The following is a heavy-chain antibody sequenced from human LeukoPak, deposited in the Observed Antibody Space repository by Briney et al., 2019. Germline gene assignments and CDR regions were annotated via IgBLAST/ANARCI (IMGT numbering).Heavy chain of an antibody. CDR3: AKDTSSGRLIGY. V-gene: IGHV3-21*01. D-gene: IGHD6-19*01. CDR1: GFTFSSYS. J-gene: IGHJ4*02. CDR2: ISSSSSYI. Sequence: GGSLRLSCAASGFTFSSYSMNWVRQAPGKGLEWVSSISSSSSYIYYADSVKGRFTISRDNSKNTLYLQMNSLRAEDTAVYYCAKDTSSGRLIGYWGQGTLVTVSS.